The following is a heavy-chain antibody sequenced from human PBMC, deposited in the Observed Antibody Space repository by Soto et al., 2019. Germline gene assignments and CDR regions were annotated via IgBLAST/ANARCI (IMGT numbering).Heavy chain of an antibody. J-gene: IGHJ4*02. CDR2: INNGGGTT. CDR1: GFPFSSYT. CDR3: AKQDCGTTPCSGAY. D-gene: IGHD2-2*01. V-gene: IGHV3-23*01. Sequence: EVQLLESGGGLVQPGGSLRLSCAASGFPFSSYTMRWIRQAPGKGLEWVSTINNGGGTTSYADSVKGRFSISRDYSKDTLYLQMNSLRAKDTAVYYCAKQDCGTTPCSGAYWGQGALVTVSS.